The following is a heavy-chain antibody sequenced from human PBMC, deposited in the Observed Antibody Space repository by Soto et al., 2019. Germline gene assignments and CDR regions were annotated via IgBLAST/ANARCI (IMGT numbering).Heavy chain of an antibody. V-gene: IGHV4-39*01. J-gene: IGHJ4*02. CDR1: GFSVNTNNYH. Sequence: SETLSLTCTVSGFSVNTNNYHWVWIRQPPGKRLEWIGSIYYSGNTYYNPSLKSRVAISVDTSKNQFSLNLSSVTAADTAVYYCARQEVEGSLWFGELQGYFDYWAQGTLVTVSS. CDR3: ARQEVEGSLWFGELQGYFDY. CDR2: IYYSGNT. D-gene: IGHD3-10*01.